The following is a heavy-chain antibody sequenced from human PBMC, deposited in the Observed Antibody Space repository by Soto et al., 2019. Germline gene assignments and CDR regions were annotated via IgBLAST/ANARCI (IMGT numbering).Heavy chain of an antibody. J-gene: IGHJ4*02. V-gene: IGHV4-30-2*01. D-gene: IGHD3-22*01. Sequence: TSETLSLTCAVSGGSISSGGYSWSWIRQPPGKGLEWIGYIYHSGSTYYNPSLKSRVTISVDRSKNQFSLKLSSVTAADTAVYYCARGLYYYDSSGFDYWGQGTLVTVSS. CDR1: GGSISSGGYS. CDR3: ARGLYYYDSSGFDY. CDR2: IYHSGST.